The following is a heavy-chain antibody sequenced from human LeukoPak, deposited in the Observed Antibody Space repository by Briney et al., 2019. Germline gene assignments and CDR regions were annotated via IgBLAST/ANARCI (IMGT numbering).Heavy chain of an antibody. CDR2: INPNSGGT. D-gene: IGHD2-2*01. J-gene: IGHJ5*02. V-gene: IGHV1-2*02. Sequence: ASVKISCKASGYTFTGYYMHWVRQAPGQGLEWMGWINPNSGGTNYAQKLQGRVTMTRDTSISTAYMELSRLRSDDTAVYYCARQGYCSSTSCRNWFDPWGQGTLVTVSS. CDR3: ARQGYCSSTSCRNWFDP. CDR1: GYTFTGYY.